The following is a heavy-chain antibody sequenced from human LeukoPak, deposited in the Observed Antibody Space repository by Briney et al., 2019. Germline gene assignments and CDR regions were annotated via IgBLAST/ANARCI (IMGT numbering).Heavy chain of an antibody. V-gene: IGHV4-59*01. CDR2: FSYSGST. Sequence: PSQTLSLTCTVSGGSISTDYWNWIWRPPGQGLEWIGHFSYSGSTNYNPSLKSRVTISVDTSKNQFSLKLSSVTAADTAVYYCATLQFPYYYDSSGYGWDAFDIWGQGTMVTVSS. CDR3: ATLQFPYYYDSSGYGWDAFDI. J-gene: IGHJ3*02. CDR1: GGSISTDY. D-gene: IGHD3-22*01.